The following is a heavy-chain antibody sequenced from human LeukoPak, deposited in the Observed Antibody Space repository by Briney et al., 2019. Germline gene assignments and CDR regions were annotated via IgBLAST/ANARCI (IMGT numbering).Heavy chain of an antibody. J-gene: IGHJ6*02. Sequence: GGSLRLSCAASGFAFHAFDMYWVRQAPGKGLEWVSRINSDGGKTYYADSVRGRFTISRDNSNNSLYLQMNSLRTDDAALYYCATWAFYHGLDVWGQGTTVTVSS. D-gene: IGHD1-26*01. CDR2: INSDGGKT. CDR3: ATWAFYHGLDV. CDR1: GFAFHAFD. V-gene: IGHV3-43*02.